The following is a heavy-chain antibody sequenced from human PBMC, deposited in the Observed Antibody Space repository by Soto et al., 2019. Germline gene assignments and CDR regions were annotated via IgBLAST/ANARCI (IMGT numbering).Heavy chain of an antibody. J-gene: IGHJ4*02. CDR3: AKQDRAAGEDY. CDR1: GYTFTNHL. Sequence: GESLKISCKGSGYTFTNHLIAWGRQMPGKGLEWMGIIYSADSDTRYSPSFQGQVTISADKSINTAYVQWSSLKASDTAMYYCAKQDRAAGEDYWGQGTPVTVSS. V-gene: IGHV5-51*01. CDR2: IYSADSDT. D-gene: IGHD6-13*01.